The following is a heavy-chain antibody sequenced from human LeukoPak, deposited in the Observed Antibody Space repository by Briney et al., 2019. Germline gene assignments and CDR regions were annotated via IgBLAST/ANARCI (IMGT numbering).Heavy chain of an antibody. CDR1: GFTLSNFW. Sequence: GGSLRLSCAASGFTLSNFWMNWVRQAPGKGLEWVAIINRDGSHKEYVDSVKGRFTISRDNSKNTLYLQMNSLRAEDTAVYYCAKEAYSSSFPLVPWYGMDVWGQGTTVTVSS. V-gene: IGHV3-7*01. CDR2: INRDGSHK. J-gene: IGHJ6*02. CDR3: AKEAYSSSFPLVPWYGMDV. D-gene: IGHD6-13*01.